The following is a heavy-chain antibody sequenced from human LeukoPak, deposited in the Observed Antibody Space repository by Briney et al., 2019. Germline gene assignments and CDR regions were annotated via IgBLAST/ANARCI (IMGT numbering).Heavy chain of an antibody. CDR2: IYHSGST. D-gene: IGHD3-22*01. J-gene: IGHJ4*02. CDR1: GGSMSSYY. Sequence: SETLSLTCTVSGGSMSSYYWSWIRQPPGKGLEWIGYIYHSGSTYYNPSLKSRVTISVDRSKNQFSLKLSSVTAADTAVYYCARESRGSGYDYWGQGTLVTVSS. V-gene: IGHV4-59*12. CDR3: ARESRGSGYDY.